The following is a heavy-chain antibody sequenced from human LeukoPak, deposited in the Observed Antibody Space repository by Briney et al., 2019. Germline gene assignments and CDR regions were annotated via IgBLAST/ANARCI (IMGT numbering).Heavy chain of an antibody. CDR3: ARAGTAARPGFRDYFDY. Sequence: GGSVRLSCAASGFTFSSFWMIWLPQAPGNGREGVANIKQDGSEKDHVDSGKGGFTMSRDNAKNSMYLQMNSLRAEATAVSYCARAGTAARPGFRDYFDYWGQGTLVTVSS. CDR1: GFTFSSFW. J-gene: IGHJ4*02. CDR2: IKQDGSEK. D-gene: IGHD6-6*01. V-gene: IGHV3-7*01.